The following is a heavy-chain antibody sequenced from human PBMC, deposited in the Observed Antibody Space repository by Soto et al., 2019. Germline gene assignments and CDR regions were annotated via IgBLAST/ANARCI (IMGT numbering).Heavy chain of an antibody. Sequence: QITLKESGPTLVKPTQTLTLTCTFSGFSLSTSGVGVGWIRQPPGKALEWLALIYWDDDKRYSPSLKSRLTITKDTSKNQVVLTMTNMDPVDTATDYGAHRSGIAAAGTHFDYWGQGTLVTVSS. CDR2: IYWDDDK. V-gene: IGHV2-5*02. CDR3: AHRSGIAAAGTHFDY. CDR1: GFSLSTSGVG. J-gene: IGHJ4*02. D-gene: IGHD6-13*01.